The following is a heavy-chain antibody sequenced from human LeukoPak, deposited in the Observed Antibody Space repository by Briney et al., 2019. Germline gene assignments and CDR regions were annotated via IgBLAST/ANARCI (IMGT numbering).Heavy chain of an antibody. J-gene: IGHJ4*02. Sequence: SETLSLTCAVYGGSFSGYYWSWIRQPPGKGLEWIGEINHSGSTNYNPSLKSRVTISVDKSKNQFSLKLSSVTAADTAVYYCARDLNWFDYWGQGTLVTVSS. CDR3: ARDLNWFDY. D-gene: IGHD3-9*01. CDR2: INHSGST. V-gene: IGHV4-34*01. CDR1: GGSFSGYY.